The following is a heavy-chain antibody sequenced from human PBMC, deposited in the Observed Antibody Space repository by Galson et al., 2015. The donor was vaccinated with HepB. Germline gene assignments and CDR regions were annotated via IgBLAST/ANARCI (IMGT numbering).Heavy chain of an antibody. CDR1: GGSISSYY. CDR2: IYYSGST. D-gene: IGHD2-8*01. Sequence: TLSLTCTVSGGSISSYYWSWIRQPPGKGLEWIGYIYYSGSTNYNPSLKSRVTISVDTSKNQFSLKLSSVTAADTAVYYCARAVSSPGYCTNGVCYVSDYWGQGTLVTVSS. V-gene: IGHV4-59*01. CDR3: ARAVSSPGYCTNGVCYVSDY. J-gene: IGHJ4*02.